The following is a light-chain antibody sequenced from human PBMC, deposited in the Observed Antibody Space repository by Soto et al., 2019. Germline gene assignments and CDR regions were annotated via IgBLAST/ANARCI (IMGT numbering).Light chain of an antibody. J-gene: IGLJ1*01. V-gene: IGLV1-47*01. CDR1: PSNIGRNY. CDR2: RNN. Sequence: QSVLTQPPSASGTPGQRVTISCSGTPSNIGRNYVYWYQQFPGAAPKLIIYRNNQRSSGVPNRFSGSRSDTSASLAISGLRSEDEADSYCASWDDSLSGEVFGTGTKVTVL. CDR3: ASWDDSLSGEV.